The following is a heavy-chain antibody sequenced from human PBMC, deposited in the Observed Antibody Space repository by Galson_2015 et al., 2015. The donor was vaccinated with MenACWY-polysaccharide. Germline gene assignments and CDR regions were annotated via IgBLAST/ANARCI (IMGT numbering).Heavy chain of an antibody. Sequence: SLRLSCAASGFTFSSYAMSRVRQAPGKGLEWVSAISGGGDTTYYADSVKGRFTISRDNSKNTLFLQMSSLRAEDTAVYYCAKDGWYEGGSSAFYVWGQGTMVTVSS. J-gene: IGHJ3*01. CDR1: GFTFSSYA. V-gene: IGHV3-23*01. CDR2: ISGGGDTT. D-gene: IGHD6-19*01. CDR3: AKDGWYEGGSSAFYV.